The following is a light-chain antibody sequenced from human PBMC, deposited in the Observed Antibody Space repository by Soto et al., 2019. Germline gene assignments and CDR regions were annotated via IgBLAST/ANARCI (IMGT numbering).Light chain of an antibody. Sequence: IQMTQSPSSVSASVGDRFTITCRASQSISSWLAWYQQKPGKAPKLLIYKASTLKSGVPSRFSGSGSGTEFTLTISSLQPDDFATYYCQHYNSYSEAFGQGTKVDI. CDR1: QSISSW. V-gene: IGKV1-5*03. CDR2: KAS. J-gene: IGKJ1*01. CDR3: QHYNSYSEA.